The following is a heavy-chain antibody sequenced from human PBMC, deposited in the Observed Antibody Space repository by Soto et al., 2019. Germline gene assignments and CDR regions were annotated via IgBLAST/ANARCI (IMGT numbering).Heavy chain of an antibody. Sequence: SETLSLTCAVSGGSISSSNWWSWVRQPPGKGLEWIGEIYHSGSTNYNPSLKSRVTISVDKSKNQFSLKLSSVTAADTAVYYCARAFIYYGSGRTLGGFDYWGQGTLVTVSS. J-gene: IGHJ4*02. CDR2: IYHSGST. V-gene: IGHV4-4*02. D-gene: IGHD3-10*01. CDR3: ARAFIYYGSGRTLGGFDY. CDR1: GGSISSSNW.